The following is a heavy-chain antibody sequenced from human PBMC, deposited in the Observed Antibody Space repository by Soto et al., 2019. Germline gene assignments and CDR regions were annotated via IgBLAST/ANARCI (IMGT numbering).Heavy chain of an antibody. V-gene: IGHV1-18*04. CDR2: ISAFNGKT. CDR3: ARAPFTSAFDI. J-gene: IGHJ3*02. CDR1: GYTFTGYH. D-gene: IGHD3-16*01. Sequence: ASLKLSCKASGYTFTGYHMHWVRQAPGQGLEWLGWISAFNGKTNYAQRLQGRVTVTTDTSTNTAYMELRSLRSDDTAVYYCARAPFTSAFDIWGQGTMVTVSS.